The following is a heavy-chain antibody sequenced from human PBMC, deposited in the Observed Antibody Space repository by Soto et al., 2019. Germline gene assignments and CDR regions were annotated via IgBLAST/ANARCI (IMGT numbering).Heavy chain of an antibody. CDR1: GGTFSSYA. D-gene: IGHD2-2*01. Sequence: QVQLVQSGAEVKKPGSSVKVSCKASGGTFSSYAISWVRQAPGQGLEWMGGIIPIFGTANYAQKFQGRVTITADESTSTAYMELSSLRSEDKAVYYCARWSSSTSCYAGSCYSYYGMDVWGQGTTVTVSS. V-gene: IGHV1-69*01. CDR2: IIPIFGTA. J-gene: IGHJ6*02. CDR3: ARWSSSTSCYAGSCYSYYGMDV.